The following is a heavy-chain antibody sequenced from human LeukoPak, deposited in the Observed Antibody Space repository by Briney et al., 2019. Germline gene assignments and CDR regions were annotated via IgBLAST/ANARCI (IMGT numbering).Heavy chain of an antibody. D-gene: IGHD5-18*01. J-gene: IGHJ6*02. CDR2: IYYSGST. CDR1: GVSISSYY. CDR3: ARDGGYSYGFGFPYYYYGMDV. Sequence: RTSETLSLTCTVSGVSISSYYWSWIRQPPGKGLEWIGYIYYSGSTNYNPSLKSRVTISVDTSKNQFSLKLSSVTAADTAVYYCARDGGYSYGFGFPYYYYGMDVWGQGTTVTVSS. V-gene: IGHV4-59*01.